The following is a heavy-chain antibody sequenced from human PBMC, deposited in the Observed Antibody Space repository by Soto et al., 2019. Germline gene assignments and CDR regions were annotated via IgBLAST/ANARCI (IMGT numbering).Heavy chain of an antibody. CDR2: IYYSGST. Sequence: SETLSLTCTVSGGSISSYYWSWIRQPPGKGLEWIGYIYYSGSTNYNPSLKSRVTISVDTSKNQFSLKLSSVTAADTAVYYCARRNYDILTGYGYFDYWGQGTLVTVLL. V-gene: IGHV4-59*12. CDR3: ARRNYDILTGYGYFDY. D-gene: IGHD3-9*01. CDR1: GGSISSYY. J-gene: IGHJ4*02.